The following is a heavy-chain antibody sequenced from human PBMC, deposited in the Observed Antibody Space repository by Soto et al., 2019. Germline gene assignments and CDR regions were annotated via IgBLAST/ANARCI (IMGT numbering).Heavy chain of an antibody. J-gene: IGHJ3*02. CDR3: AAEPSACSSTSSPPPDAFDI. CDR2: IDYSGSN. Sequence: QVQLQETGPGLVKPSQTLSLTCTVSVGSISSGGYYWSWIRQHPGNGLEWIGYIDYSGSNYYNPSLTRRVTISVNTSKNQFSLKLSSVTGADPAVYYCAAEPSACSSTSSPPPDAFDIWGKGSMVTVSS. D-gene: IGHD2-2*01. V-gene: IGHV4-31*03. CDR1: VGSISSGGYY.